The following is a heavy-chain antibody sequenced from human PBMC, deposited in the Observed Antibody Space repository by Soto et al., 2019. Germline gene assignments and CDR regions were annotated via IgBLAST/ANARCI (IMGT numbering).Heavy chain of an antibody. CDR1: GFTFSSYA. Sequence: EVQLLESGGGLVQPGGSLRLSCAASGFTFSSYAMTWVRQAPGKGLEWVSAISGGGASTYYADSLKGRFTISRDNSKNTLYLQLNSLRAEDTAVYYCAKPVVGGYGVDYWGQGTLLTVSS. J-gene: IGHJ4*02. V-gene: IGHV3-23*01. D-gene: IGHD5-12*01. CDR2: ISGGGAST. CDR3: AKPVVGGYGVDY.